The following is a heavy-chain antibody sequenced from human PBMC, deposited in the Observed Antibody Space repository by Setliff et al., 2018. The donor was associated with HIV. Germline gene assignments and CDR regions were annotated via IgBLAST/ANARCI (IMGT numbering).Heavy chain of an antibody. V-gene: IGHV4-4*07. CDR1: GGSFGVYR. CDR3: ARGRHSSGLGSYGP. J-gene: IGHJ5*02. Sequence: LSLTCTISGGSFGVYRWSWIRQSAGRGLEWIGRIDSSGTTDYKPSLKGRVAISVDTSRNQFSLRVTSVTAADTAVYFCARGRHSSGLGSYGPWGPGILVTVSS. CDR2: IDSSGTT. D-gene: IGHD3-10*01.